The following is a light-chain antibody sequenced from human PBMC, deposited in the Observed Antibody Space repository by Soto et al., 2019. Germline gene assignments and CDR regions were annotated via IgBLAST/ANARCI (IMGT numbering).Light chain of an antibody. Sequence: EIVLTQSPAILSVSPGERATLSCRASQSISRSLAWYRQKPGQAPRLLISDASTRATGIPARFSGSGSGTEFTLTISSLKSEDFALYYCHQYNSWPPGTFGQGTKVDIK. CDR1: QSISRS. CDR3: HQYNSWPPGT. V-gene: IGKV3-15*01. CDR2: DAS. J-gene: IGKJ2*01.